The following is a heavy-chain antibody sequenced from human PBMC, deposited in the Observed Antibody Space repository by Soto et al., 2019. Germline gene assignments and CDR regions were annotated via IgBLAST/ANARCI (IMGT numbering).Heavy chain of an antibody. Sequence: EVQLLESGGGLVQPGGSLRLSCAASGFTFSSYAMSWVRQAPGKGLEWVSAISGSGGSTYYADSVKGRFTISRDNSKNTLYLQMYSLRAEDTAVYYCAKAARGDCSGGSCYTLYYFDYWGQGTLVTVSS. J-gene: IGHJ4*02. CDR2: ISGSGGST. D-gene: IGHD2-15*01. CDR3: AKAARGDCSGGSCYTLYYFDY. CDR1: GFTFSSYA. V-gene: IGHV3-23*01.